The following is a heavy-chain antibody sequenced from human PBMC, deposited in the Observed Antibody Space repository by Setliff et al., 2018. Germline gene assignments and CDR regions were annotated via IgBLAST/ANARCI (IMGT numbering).Heavy chain of an antibody. CDR3: ARQAGLRGYYGSNSLYYFDF. Sequence: PSETLSLTCTVSNGSISISDFYWGWIRQSPGKGLEWIGSIYYTGDTWYKQSLEGRVTISVDTSKNQFSLGLTSVTAADTAVYYCARQAGLRGYYGSNSLYYFDFWGRGPLVTVSS. V-gene: IGHV4-39*01. J-gene: IGHJ4*01. CDR1: NGSISISDFY. CDR2: IYYTGDT. D-gene: IGHD3-10*01.